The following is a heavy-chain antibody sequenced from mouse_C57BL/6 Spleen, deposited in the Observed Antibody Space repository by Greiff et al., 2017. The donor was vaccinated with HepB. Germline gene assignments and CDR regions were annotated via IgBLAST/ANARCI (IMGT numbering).Heavy chain of an antibody. CDR1: GFTFSDYY. Sequence: EVQLVESEGGLVQPGSSMKLSCTASGFTFSDYYMAWVRQVPEKGPEWVANINYDGSSTYYLDSLKSRFIISRDNAKNILYLQMSSLKSEDTATYYCAREGDDGYYYFDYWGQGTTLTVSS. CDR3: AREGDDGYYYFDY. V-gene: IGHV5-16*01. CDR2: INYDGSST. J-gene: IGHJ2*01. D-gene: IGHD2-3*01.